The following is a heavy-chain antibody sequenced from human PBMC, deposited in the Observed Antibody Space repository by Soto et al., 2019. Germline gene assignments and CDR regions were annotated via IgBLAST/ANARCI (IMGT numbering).Heavy chain of an antibody. CDR2: IYYSGST. J-gene: IGHJ4*02. V-gene: IGHV4-39*01. CDR1: GGSISSSSYY. CDR3: ARLRAPYGDYEDFDY. Sequence: SETLSLTCTVSGGSISSSSYYWGWIRQPPGKGLEWIGSIYYSGSTYYNPSLKSRVTISVDTSKNQFSLKLSSVTAADTAVYYCARLRAPYGDYEDFDYWGQGTLVTVSS. D-gene: IGHD4-17*01.